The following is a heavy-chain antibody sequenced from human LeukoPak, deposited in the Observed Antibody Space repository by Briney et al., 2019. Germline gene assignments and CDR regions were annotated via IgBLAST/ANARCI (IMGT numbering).Heavy chain of an antibody. CDR1: GGSISSYY. CDR2: INHSGSI. Sequence: SETLSLTCTVSGGSISSYYWSWIRQPPGKGLEWIGEINHSGSINYNPSLKSRVTISVDTSKNQFSLKLSSVTAADTAVYYCARHGYTNLGYCSSTSCALPDYWGQGTLVTVSS. J-gene: IGHJ4*02. CDR3: ARHGYTNLGYCSSTSCALPDY. V-gene: IGHV4-34*01. D-gene: IGHD2-2*01.